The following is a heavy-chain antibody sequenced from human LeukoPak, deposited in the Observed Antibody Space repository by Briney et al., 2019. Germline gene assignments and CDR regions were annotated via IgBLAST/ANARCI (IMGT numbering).Heavy chain of an antibody. CDR2: ISGGGART. J-gene: IGHJ4*02. CDR3: ARSENCGSDCYQCFDY. Sequence: PGGSLRLSCSASGFTFSSYAMSWVRQAPGKGLEWVSSISGGGARTYYADSVKGRFTISRDNSKNTLYLQMNSLRAEDSAVYYCARSENCGSDCYQCFDYWGQGTLVTVSS. D-gene: IGHD2-21*02. CDR1: GFTFSSYA. V-gene: IGHV3-23*01.